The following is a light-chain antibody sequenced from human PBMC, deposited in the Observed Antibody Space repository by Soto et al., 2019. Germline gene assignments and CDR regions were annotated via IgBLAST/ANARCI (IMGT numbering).Light chain of an antibody. V-gene: IGLV2-11*01. CDR1: SSDVGGSNY. CDR3: CSYTDSTNYV. CDR2: DVS. J-gene: IGLJ1*01. Sequence: QSVLTQPRSVSGSPGQSVTISCTGTSSDVGGSNYVSWYQQHPGKAPKFLIYDVSERPSGVPDRFSGSKSGNTASLTISGLQAEDEADYYCCSYTDSTNYVFGTGTKLTVL.